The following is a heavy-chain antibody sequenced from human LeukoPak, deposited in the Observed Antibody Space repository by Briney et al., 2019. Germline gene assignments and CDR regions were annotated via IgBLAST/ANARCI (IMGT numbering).Heavy chain of an antibody. J-gene: IGHJ4*02. CDR1: GFTFAYYS. Sequence: GGSLRLSCAASGFTFAYYSMNWVRQAPGKGLEWVSYISSSSSIYYADSVKGRFTISRDNAEKSLYLHMNSLREEDTAVYYCARDMGRAWYGPPDYWGQGTLVTVSS. CDR2: ISSSSSI. CDR3: ARDMGRAWYGPPDY. D-gene: IGHD6-13*01. V-gene: IGHV3-48*02.